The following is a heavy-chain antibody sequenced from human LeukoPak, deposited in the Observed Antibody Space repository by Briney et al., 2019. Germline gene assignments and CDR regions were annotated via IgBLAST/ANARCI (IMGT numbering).Heavy chain of an antibody. Sequence: GGSLRFSCAASGFTFSSNYMSWVRQAPGKGLEWVSVIYPGGNKYYTDSVRGRFTISRDNSKNTVYLQMNSLTAEDTAVYYCARESSGGFDNWAQGTLVTVSS. D-gene: IGHD3-3*01. CDR2: IYPGGNK. CDR3: ARESSGGFDN. V-gene: IGHV3-53*01. CDR1: GFTFSSNY. J-gene: IGHJ4*02.